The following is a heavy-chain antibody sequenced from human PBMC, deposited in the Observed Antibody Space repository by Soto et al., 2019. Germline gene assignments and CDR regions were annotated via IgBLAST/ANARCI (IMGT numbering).Heavy chain of an antibody. V-gene: IGHV3-23*01. CDR1: GFTFSSYG. J-gene: IGHJ1*01. CDR3: AKDSKTYYYDSSGYPRSSFQH. CDR2: ISGSGGST. Sequence: PGGSLRLSCAASGFTFSSYGMHWVRQAPGKGLEWVSAISGSGGSTYYADSVKGRFTISRDNSKNTLYLQMNSLRAEDTAVYYCAKDSKTYYYDSSGYPRSSFQHWGQGTLVTVSS. D-gene: IGHD3-22*01.